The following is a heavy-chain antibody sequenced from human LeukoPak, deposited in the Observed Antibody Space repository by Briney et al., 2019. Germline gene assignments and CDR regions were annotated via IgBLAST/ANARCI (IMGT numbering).Heavy chain of an antibody. CDR1: GFTFSSYD. J-gene: IGHJ4*02. V-gene: IGHV3-33*01. D-gene: IGHD6-13*01. CDR3: ARDFKGHSSSFRD. Sequence: GGSLRLSCAASGFTFSSYDMHWVRQAPGKGLERGAVIWYDGSNKYYADSVKGRFTISRDNSKNTMYLKMNSLRAEDTAVYYCARDFKGHSSSFRDWGQGTLVTV. CDR2: IWYDGSNK.